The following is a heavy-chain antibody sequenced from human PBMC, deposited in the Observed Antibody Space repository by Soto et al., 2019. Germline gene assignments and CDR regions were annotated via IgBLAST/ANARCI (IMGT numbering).Heavy chain of an antibody. V-gene: IGHV3-23*01. J-gene: IGHJ4*02. CDR3: AKARRSGLVGATDY. CDR2: ISGSGGST. Sequence: GSLKLSLSASGFTFSSYSLGWVRQAPGEGLGLGSAISGSGGSTYYADPVKGRFTISRDNSKNTLYLQMNSLRAEDTAVYYCAKARRSGLVGATDYWGQGTLVTVSS. D-gene: IGHD1-26*01. CDR1: GFTFSSYS.